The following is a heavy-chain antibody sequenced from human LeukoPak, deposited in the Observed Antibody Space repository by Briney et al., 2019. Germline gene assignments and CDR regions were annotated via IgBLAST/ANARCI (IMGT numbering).Heavy chain of an antibody. CDR3: AKGAAAGTMYYDY. J-gene: IGHJ4*02. CDR1: GFTFDDYA. CDR2: ISWNSGSI. V-gene: IGHV3-9*01. Sequence: GRSLRLSCAASGFTFDDYAMHWVRQAPGKGLEWVSGISWNSGSIGYADSVKGRFTISRDNAKNSLYLQMNSLRAEDTALYYCAKGAAAGTMYYDYCGQGTLVTVSS. D-gene: IGHD6-13*01.